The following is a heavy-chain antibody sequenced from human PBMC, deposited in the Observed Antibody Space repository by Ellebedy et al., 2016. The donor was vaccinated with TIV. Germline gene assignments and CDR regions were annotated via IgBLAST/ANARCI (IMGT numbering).Heavy chain of an antibody. J-gene: IGHJ3*02. Sequence: GGSLRLSXAASGFTFSSYAMSWVRQAPGKGLEWVSSISGSSGSTYYADSVRGRFTISRDNSKNTLYLQMNSLRAEDTAVYYCAGRSGTYSDAFDIWGQGTMVTVSS. CDR3: AGRSGTYSDAFDI. V-gene: IGHV3-23*01. D-gene: IGHD1-26*01. CDR1: GFTFSSYA. CDR2: ISGSSGST.